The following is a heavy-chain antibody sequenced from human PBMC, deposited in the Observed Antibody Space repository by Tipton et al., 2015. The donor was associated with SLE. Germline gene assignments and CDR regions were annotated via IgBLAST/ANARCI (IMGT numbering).Heavy chain of an antibody. V-gene: IGHV3-30-3*01. J-gene: IGHJ3*02. D-gene: IGHD1-26*01. CDR3: ARRLPSYLAFDI. CDR1: GFTFSSYA. Sequence: SLRLSCAASGFTFSSYAMHWVRQAPGKGLEWVAVISNDGSNKYYIDSVKGRFTISRDNSKNTLYLQMNSLRAEGAEDTAVYYCARRLPSYLAFDIWGQGTMVTVSS. CDR2: ISNDGSNK.